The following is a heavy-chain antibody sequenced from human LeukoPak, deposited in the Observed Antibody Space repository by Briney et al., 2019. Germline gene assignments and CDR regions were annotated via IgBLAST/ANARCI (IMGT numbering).Heavy chain of an antibody. J-gene: IGHJ4*02. V-gene: IGHV6-1*01. D-gene: IGHD3-16*01. Sequence: SPTLSLTFAISGDSVSSNSAAWNWIRQSPSRGLEWLGRTYYRSQWYNEYGVSVKSRLTISTDTSKNRFSLQLNSLTPEDTAAYYCARELGGFDHWGQGTLVTVSS. CDR3: ARELGGFDH. CDR2: TYYRSQWYN. CDR1: GDSVSSNSAA.